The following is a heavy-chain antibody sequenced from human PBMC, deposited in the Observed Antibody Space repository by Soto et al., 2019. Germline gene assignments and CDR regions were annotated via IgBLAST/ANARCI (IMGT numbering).Heavy chain of an antibody. CDR3: ARVSGEADMDV. CDR1: GFTFSDYY. J-gene: IGHJ6*02. Sequence: PGGSLRLSCAASGFTFSDYYMSWIRQAPGKGLEWVSYISSSSSYTNYADSVKGRFTISRDNAKNSLYLQMNSLRAEDTAVYYCARVSGEADMDVWGQGTTVTVSS. CDR2: ISSSSSYT. D-gene: IGHD3-10*01. V-gene: IGHV3-11*05.